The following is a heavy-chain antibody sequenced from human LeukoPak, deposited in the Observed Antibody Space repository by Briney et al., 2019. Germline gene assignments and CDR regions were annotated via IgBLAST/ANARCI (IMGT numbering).Heavy chain of an antibody. V-gene: IGHV3-74*03. CDR3: ASTPPERCSGHDCYPYFDY. J-gene: IGHJ4*02. CDR2: INSEGKST. CDR1: AFTFSSQW. Sequence: GGSLRLSCVSSAFTFSSQWMHWVRHVPGRRPMWVSGINSEGKSTAYADSVKGRFTVSRDNARNTMYLQMNSLRAEDTAVYYCASTPPERCSGHDCYPYFDYWGQGTLVTVSS. D-gene: IGHD2-21*01.